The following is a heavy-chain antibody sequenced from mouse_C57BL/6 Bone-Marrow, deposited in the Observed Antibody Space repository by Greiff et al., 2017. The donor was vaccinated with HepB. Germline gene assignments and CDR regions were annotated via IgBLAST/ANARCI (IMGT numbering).Heavy chain of an antibody. V-gene: IGHV2-5*01. Sequence: QVQLQQSGPGLVQPSQSLSITCTVSGFSLTSYGVHWVRQSPGKGLEWLGVIWRGGSTDYNAAFMSRLSITKDNSKSQVFFKMHSLQADDTAIYYCAKKGDGVYAMDYWGQGTSVTVSS. J-gene: IGHJ4*01. D-gene: IGHD1-1*02. CDR1: GFSLTSYG. CDR3: AKKGDGVYAMDY. CDR2: IWRGGST.